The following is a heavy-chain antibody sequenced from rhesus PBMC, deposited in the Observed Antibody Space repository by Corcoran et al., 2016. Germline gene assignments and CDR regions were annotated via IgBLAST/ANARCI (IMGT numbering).Heavy chain of an antibody. CDR2: INSGGGST. J-gene: IGHJ2*01. V-gene: IGHV3S5*01. CDR3: AKKGLYGSRHYWYFDL. CDR1: GFTFSSYG. D-gene: IGHD4-29*01. Sequence: EVQLVETGGGLVQPGGSLKLSCAASGFTFSSYGMIWVRLAPGKGLEWVSAINSGGGSTYYADSVKGRFTISRDNSKNTLSLQMNSLRAEDTAVYYCAKKGLYGSRHYWYFDLWGPGTPITISS.